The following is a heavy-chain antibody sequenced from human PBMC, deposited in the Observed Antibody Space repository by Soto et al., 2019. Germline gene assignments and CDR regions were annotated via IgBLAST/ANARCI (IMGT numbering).Heavy chain of an antibody. CDR1: GYSFTSYW. J-gene: IGHJ6*02. CDR3: ARKAANPGYYYHYGMDV. CDR2: IYPGDSDT. Sequence: GESLKISCKGSGYSFTSYWIGWVRQMPGKGLEWMGIIYPGDSDTRYSPSFQGQVTISADKSISTAYLQWSSLKASDTAMYYCARKAANPGYYYHYGMDVRAQRTTVTVSS. D-gene: IGHD6-25*01. V-gene: IGHV5-51*01.